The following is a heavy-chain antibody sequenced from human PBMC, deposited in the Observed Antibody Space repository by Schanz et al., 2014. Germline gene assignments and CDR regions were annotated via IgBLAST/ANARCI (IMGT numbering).Heavy chain of an antibody. CDR2: IDADGNST. D-gene: IGHD4-17*01. J-gene: IGHJ4*02. V-gene: IGHV3-74*01. Sequence: EVQLVESGGGLVQPGGSLRLSCAASGFTFSNYWIHWVRQAPGKGLVWVSRIDADGNSTSYADSVKGRFTISRDNAKNTMSLQLNSLRAEDTAVYYSARVPRMVTTRGGASRYYFDSWGQGTLVTVSS. CDR3: ARVPRMVTTRGGASRYYFDS. CDR1: GFTFSNYW.